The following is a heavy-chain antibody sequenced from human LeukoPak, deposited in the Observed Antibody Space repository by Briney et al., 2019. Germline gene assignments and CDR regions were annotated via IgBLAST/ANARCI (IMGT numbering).Heavy chain of an antibody. D-gene: IGHD3-3*01. CDR3: ARDQYDTWSRRGNFDS. CDR2: IKEDGSER. Sequence: QPGGSLRLSCEGSAFIFSGHWMNWVRQTPGKGLEWVASIKEDGSERQYVDSVKGRFTISRDNTKNSLYLQMNSLRVEDTAVFYCARDQYDTWSRRGNFDSWGQGTLVIVSS. J-gene: IGHJ4*02. CDR1: AFIFSGHW. V-gene: IGHV3-7*03.